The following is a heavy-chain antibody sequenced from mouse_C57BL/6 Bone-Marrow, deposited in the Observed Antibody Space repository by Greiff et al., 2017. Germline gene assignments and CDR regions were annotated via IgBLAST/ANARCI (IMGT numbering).Heavy chain of an antibody. V-gene: IGHV5-9-1*02. CDR1: GFTFSSYA. J-gene: IGHJ3*01. CDR3: TSDRAGYSNPFAY. Sequence: EVKVVESGEGLVKPGGSLTLSCAASGFTFSSYAMSWVRQTPEKRLEWVAYISSGGDYIYYADTVKGRFTISSDNARNTLYLQSSSLKSEDTAMYYCTSDRAGYSNPFAYWGQGTLVTVSA. D-gene: IGHD2-5*01. CDR2: ISSGGDYI.